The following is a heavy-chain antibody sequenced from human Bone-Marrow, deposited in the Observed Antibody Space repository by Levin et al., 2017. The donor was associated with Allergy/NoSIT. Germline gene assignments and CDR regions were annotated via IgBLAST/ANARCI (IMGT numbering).Heavy chain of an antibody. V-gene: IGHV3-23*01. Sequence: GGSLRLSCAASGFSFYNYAMTWVRQAPGKGLEWVSSISDSGRSTNYTDYVKGRFTVSRDNAKNILYLQMDSLRAEDTAIYYCAKSRLLTTFDYWGQGALVIVSS. J-gene: IGHJ4*02. CDR2: ISDSGRST. D-gene: IGHD2-21*02. CDR3: AKSRLLTTFDY. CDR1: GFSFYNYA.